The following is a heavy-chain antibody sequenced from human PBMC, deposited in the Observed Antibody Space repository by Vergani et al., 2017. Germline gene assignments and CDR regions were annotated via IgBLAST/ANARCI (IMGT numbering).Heavy chain of an antibody. Sequence: EVQLLESGGGLVQPGGSLRLSCEASGFTFSSYAMSWVRQAPGKGLERVSAIRGSGGSTDYADSVKGRFTISRDNSKNTLYLQMNSLRAEDTAVYYCAKDGVAMIVVVIPGHYFDYWGQGTLVTVSS. CDR1: GFTFSSYA. CDR3: AKDGVAMIVVVIPGHYFDY. D-gene: IGHD3-22*01. CDR2: IRGSGGST. V-gene: IGHV3-23*01. J-gene: IGHJ4*02.